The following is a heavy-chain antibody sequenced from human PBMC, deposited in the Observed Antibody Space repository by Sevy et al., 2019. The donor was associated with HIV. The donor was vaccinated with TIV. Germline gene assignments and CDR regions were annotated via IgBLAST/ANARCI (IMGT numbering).Heavy chain of an antibody. CDR1: GYGFTNYW. CDR3: ARPRVYGDGAFDI. V-gene: IGHV5-51*01. CDR2: IYPGDSET. Sequence: GESLKISCKGSGYGFTNYWIGWVRQMPGKGLEWMGTIYPGDSETTYSPSFQGQVTISADNSITTAYLQWSSLKASDSVMYYCARPRVYGDGAFDIWGQGTMVTVSS. D-gene: IGHD4-17*01. J-gene: IGHJ3*02.